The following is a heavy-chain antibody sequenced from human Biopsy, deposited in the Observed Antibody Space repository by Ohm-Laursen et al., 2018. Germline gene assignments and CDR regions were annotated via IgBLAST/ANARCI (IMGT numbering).Heavy chain of an antibody. CDR1: GGSISSYY. J-gene: IGHJ3*02. CDR3: ARHGDFYYDSNTVIGALDI. V-gene: IGHV4-59*08. D-gene: IGHD3-22*01. CDR2: IYYSGIT. Sequence: TLSLTCTVPGGSISSYYWSWIRQPPGKGLEWIGNIYYSGITNYNPSLKSRVSISVDTSKNQFSLKLSSVTAADTAVYYCARHGDFYYDSNTVIGALDIWGQGTMVTVSS.